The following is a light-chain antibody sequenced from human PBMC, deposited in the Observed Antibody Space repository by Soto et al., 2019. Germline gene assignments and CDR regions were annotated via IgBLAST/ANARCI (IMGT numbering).Light chain of an antibody. CDR1: SSDVGGYNY. V-gene: IGLV2-14*01. CDR3: SSYTSSITLYV. CDR2: EVS. J-gene: IGLJ1*01. Sequence: QSALTQPASVSGSPGQSITISCTGTSSDVGGYNYVSWYQQHPGKAPKLMIYEVSNRPSGVSNRFSGSKSGNTASLTISGLQAEDEADYYCSSYTSSITLYVFGTVTKLTVL.